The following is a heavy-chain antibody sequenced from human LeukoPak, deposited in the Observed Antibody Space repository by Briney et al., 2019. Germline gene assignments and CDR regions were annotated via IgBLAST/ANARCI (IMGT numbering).Heavy chain of an antibody. J-gene: IGHJ4*02. Sequence: XMXXVXQAXGKGLEWVAXXSYDGSNKYYADSVKGRFTISRDNSKNTLYLQMNSLRAEDTAVYYCAKGGPYYYDSSGYYSVDYFDYWGQGTLVTVSS. CDR2: XSYDGSNK. CDR3: AKGGPYYYDSSGYYSVDYFDY. V-gene: IGHV3-30*18. D-gene: IGHD3-22*01. CDR1: X.